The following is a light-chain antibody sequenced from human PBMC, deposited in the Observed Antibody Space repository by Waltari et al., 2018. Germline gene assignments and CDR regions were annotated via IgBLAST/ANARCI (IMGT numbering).Light chain of an antibody. Sequence: VLTQSPGTLSLSPGERATLSCRASQSLTKRYLAWYQQKPGQAPRLLIYGASSRAAGIPDRFSGSGSGTDFTLTISRLEPDDFAVYYCQQYASSVMYTFGQGTKLEIK. J-gene: IGKJ2*01. V-gene: IGKV3-20*01. CDR3: QQYASSVMYT. CDR1: QSLTKRY. CDR2: GAS.